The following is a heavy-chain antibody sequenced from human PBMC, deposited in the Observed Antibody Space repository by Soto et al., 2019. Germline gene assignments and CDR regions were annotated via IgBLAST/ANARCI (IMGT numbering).Heavy chain of an antibody. V-gene: IGHV4-31*03. CDR3: ARVGGINWFDP. Sequence: QVQLQESGPGLVKPSQTLSLTCTVSGGSISSGGYYWSWIRQHPGKGLEWIGYIYYSGRTYYNPSLKRRVTISVDTSKNQFSRKLSSVTAADTAVYYCARVGGINWFDPWGQETLVTVSS. D-gene: IGHD3-16*01. CDR2: IYYSGRT. J-gene: IGHJ5*02. CDR1: GGSISSGGYY.